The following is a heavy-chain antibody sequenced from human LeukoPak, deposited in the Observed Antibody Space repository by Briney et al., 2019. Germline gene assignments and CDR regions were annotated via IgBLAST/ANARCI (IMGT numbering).Heavy chain of an antibody. CDR1: GFTFSSYA. V-gene: IGHV3-23*01. CDR3: AKGWEPILAYYFDY. J-gene: IGHJ4*02. D-gene: IGHD1-26*01. CDR2: ISGSGGST. Sequence: GGSLRLSCAASGFTFSSYAMSWVRQAPGKGLEWVSAISGSGGSTYYADSVKGRFTISRDNSKNTLYLQMNNLRAEDTAVYYCAKGWEPILAYYFDYWGQGTLVTVSS.